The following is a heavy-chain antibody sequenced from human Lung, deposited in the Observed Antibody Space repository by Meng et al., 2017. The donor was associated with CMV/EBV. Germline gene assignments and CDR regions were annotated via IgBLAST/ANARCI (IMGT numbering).Heavy chain of an antibody. D-gene: IGHD2/OR15-2a*01. CDR3: ARANYFEWFDP. J-gene: IGHJ5*02. Sequence: SCKASGYHFTTYYLHRVRQAPGQGLEWMGIINPSGGDTSYAQRFQGRVTMTRDTSTSTVYMELSSLRSEDTAMYYCARANYFEWFDPWGQGTLVTVSS. CDR1: GYHFTTYY. CDR2: INPSGGDT. V-gene: IGHV1-46*01.